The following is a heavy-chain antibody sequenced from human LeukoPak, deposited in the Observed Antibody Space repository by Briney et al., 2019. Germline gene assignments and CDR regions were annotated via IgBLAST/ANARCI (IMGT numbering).Heavy chain of an antibody. CDR2: ISYDGSNK. V-gene: IGHV3-30-3*01. J-gene: IGHJ4*02. CDR1: GFTFSSYA. D-gene: IGHD1-26*01. CDR3: ASPEEWELLIDY. Sequence: PGGSLRLSCAASGFTFSSYAMHWVRQAPGKGLDWVAFISYDGSNKYYADSVKGRFTISRDNSKNTLYLQMNSLRAEDTAVYYCASPEEWELLIDYWGQGTLVTVSS.